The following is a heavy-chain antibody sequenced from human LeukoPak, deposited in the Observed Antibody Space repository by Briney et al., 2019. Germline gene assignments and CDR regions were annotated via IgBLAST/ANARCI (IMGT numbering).Heavy chain of an antibody. J-gene: IGHJ4*01. Sequence: GGCPRPSCSASGFTFSTYAISWGRQAPGKGLEWVSGISGNADNTYYADSVKGRFSHYRDNSKSRLSLQMNSLRAEDTAVYYCAKTLSSGWSGKYYFDYWG. D-gene: IGHD6-19*01. CDR3: AKTLSSGWSGKYYFDY. CDR1: GFTFSTYA. CDR2: ISGNADNT. V-gene: IGHV3-23*01.